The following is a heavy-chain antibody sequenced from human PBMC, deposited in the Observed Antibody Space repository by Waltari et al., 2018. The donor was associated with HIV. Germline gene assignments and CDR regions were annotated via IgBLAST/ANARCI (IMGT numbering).Heavy chain of an antibody. Sequence: QVQLQQWGAGLLKPSETLSLTCAVYGGSFSGYYWSWIRQPPGKGLEWIGEINHIGTTNYTPSLKSRFTISVDTSKNQFSLKLSSVTAADTAVYYCARDVGYCSGGSCGSGYYYYGMDVWGQGTTVTVSS. CDR2: INHIGTT. CDR3: ARDVGYCSGGSCGSGYYYYGMDV. D-gene: IGHD2-15*01. V-gene: IGHV4-34*01. J-gene: IGHJ6*02. CDR1: GGSFSGYY.